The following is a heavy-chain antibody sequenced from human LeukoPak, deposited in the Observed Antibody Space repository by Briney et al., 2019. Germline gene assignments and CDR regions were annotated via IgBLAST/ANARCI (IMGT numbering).Heavy chain of an antibody. J-gene: IGHJ4*02. Sequence: PGGSLRLSRAASGFTFANSWMAWVRQAPGKGLEWVANIKQDGSTKHYGDSLKGRFTISRDNPKNSLFLQMNNLRADDTAIYYCTRDTIGSLDYWGQGILVTVAS. V-gene: IGHV3-7*01. CDR3: TRDTIGSLDY. D-gene: IGHD1-26*01. CDR1: GFTFANSW. CDR2: IKQDGSTK.